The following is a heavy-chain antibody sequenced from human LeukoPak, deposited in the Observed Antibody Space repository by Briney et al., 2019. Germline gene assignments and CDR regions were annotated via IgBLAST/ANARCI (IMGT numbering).Heavy chain of an antibody. CDR3: ARRDDSSGYYRLDY. CDR1: GYSFTSYW. Sequence: GESLKISCNGSGYSFTSYWIGWVGQMPGKGLEWIGIIYPGDSDTRYSPSFQGQVTISADKSISTAYLQWSSLKASDTAMYYCARRDDSSGYYRLDYWGQGTLVTASS. CDR2: IYPGDSDT. J-gene: IGHJ4*02. D-gene: IGHD3-22*01. V-gene: IGHV5-51*01.